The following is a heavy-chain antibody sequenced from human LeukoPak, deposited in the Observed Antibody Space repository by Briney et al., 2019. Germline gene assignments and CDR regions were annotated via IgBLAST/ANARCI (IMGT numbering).Heavy chain of an antibody. D-gene: IGHD2-15*01. Sequence: SETLSLTCTVSGASINTGDYHWGWIRQPPGKGPEWIGSLYYSGNTYYNPSLKSRVTMSIDTSKNQFSLNLNSVTAADTAMYYCARGQIVVVVADTTEWFDPWGQGTLVTVSS. CDR2: LYYSGNT. J-gene: IGHJ5*02. V-gene: IGHV4-39*07. CDR3: ARGQIVVVVADTTEWFDP. CDR1: GASINTGDYH.